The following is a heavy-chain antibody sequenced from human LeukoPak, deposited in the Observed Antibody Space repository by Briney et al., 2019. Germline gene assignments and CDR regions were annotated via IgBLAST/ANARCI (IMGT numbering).Heavy chain of an antibody. CDR3: ARVHTVNYYMDV. CDR2: IYYSGST. Sequence: SETLCLTCTVSGGSISSSSYYWGWIRQPPGKGLEWIGSIYYSGSTYYNPSLKSRVTISVDTSKNQFSLKLSSVTAADTAVYYCARVHTVNYYMDVWGKGTTVTVSS. CDR1: GGSISSSSYY. J-gene: IGHJ6*03. D-gene: IGHD4-17*01. V-gene: IGHV4-39*07.